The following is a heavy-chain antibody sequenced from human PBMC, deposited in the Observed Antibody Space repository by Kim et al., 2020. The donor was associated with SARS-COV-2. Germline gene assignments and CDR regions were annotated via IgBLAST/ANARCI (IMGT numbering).Heavy chain of an antibody. V-gene: IGHV1-2*02. CDR3: ARSYSGYEGFDY. J-gene: IGHJ4*02. D-gene: IGHD5-12*01. Sequence: YAQKFQGRVTMTRDTSISTAYMELSRLRSDDTAVYYCARSYSGYEGFDYWGQGTLVTVSS.